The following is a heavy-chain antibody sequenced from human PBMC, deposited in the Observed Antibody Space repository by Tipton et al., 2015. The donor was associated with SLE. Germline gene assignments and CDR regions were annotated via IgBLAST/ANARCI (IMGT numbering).Heavy chain of an antibody. J-gene: IGHJ4*02. CDR1: GFPFSTHA. CDR3: ARDKGRYNWKYFFDY. Sequence: SLRLSCAASGFPFSTHAMHWVRQAPGKGLEWVAIISHDGNNKYYADSVKGRFTISRDNSRNTIYLQMNSLRVEDTALYHCARDKGRYNWKYFFDYWGQGTLVTVSS. V-gene: IGHV3-30-3*01. D-gene: IGHD1-20*01. CDR2: ISHDGNNK.